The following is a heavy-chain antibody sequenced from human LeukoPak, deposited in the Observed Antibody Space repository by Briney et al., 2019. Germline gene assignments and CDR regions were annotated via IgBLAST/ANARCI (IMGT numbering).Heavy chain of an antibody. V-gene: IGHV3-7*01. CDR1: GFTFSDHY. CDR3: ARERVTTTSFDY. CDR2: IKQDGSAK. D-gene: IGHD2/OR15-2a*01. Sequence: PGGSLRLSCTASGFTFSDHYMNWLRQAPGKGREWVANIKQDGSAKNYVDSVKGRFTISRDNAKNSLYLQMNNLRVEDTAVYYCARERVTTTSFDYWGQGTLVTVSS. J-gene: IGHJ4*02.